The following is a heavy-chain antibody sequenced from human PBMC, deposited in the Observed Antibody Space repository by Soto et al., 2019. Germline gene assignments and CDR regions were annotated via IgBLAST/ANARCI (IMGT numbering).Heavy chain of an antibody. V-gene: IGHV1-8*01. CDR1: GYTFTSYD. Sequence: QVQLVQSGAEVKKPGASVKVSCKASGYTFTSYDINWVRQATGQGLEWMGWMNPNSGNTGYAQKFQGRVTMTRNTSISTAYMGLSSLRSEDTAVYYCARGRVVVVAATPGYYYYYMDVWGKGTTFTVSS. J-gene: IGHJ6*03. CDR3: ARGRVVVVAATPGYYYYYMDV. D-gene: IGHD2-15*01. CDR2: MNPNSGNT.